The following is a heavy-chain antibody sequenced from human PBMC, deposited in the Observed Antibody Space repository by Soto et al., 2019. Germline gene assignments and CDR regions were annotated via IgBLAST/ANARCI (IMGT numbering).Heavy chain of an antibody. D-gene: IGHD3-3*01. Sequence: QVQLVQSGAEVKKPGSSVKVSCKASGGTFSSYTISWVRQAPGQGLEWMGRIIPILGIANYAQKFQGRVTITADKSTSTAYRELSSLRSEDTAVYYCARGVGTISYYFDYWGQGTLVTVSS. V-gene: IGHV1-69*02. CDR1: GGTFSSYT. CDR2: IIPILGIA. CDR3: ARGVGTISYYFDY. J-gene: IGHJ4*02.